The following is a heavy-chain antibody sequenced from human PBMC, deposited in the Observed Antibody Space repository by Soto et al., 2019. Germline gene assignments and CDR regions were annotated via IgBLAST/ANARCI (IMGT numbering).Heavy chain of an antibody. V-gene: IGHV1-24*01. D-gene: IGHD3-22*01. CDR3: ATYYYDSSGYLFDY. CDR2: IMPQDGKR. CDR1: GGTFNNLA. J-gene: IGHJ4*02. Sequence: GASVKVSCKASGGTFNNLAISWVRQAPGQGLEWMGGIMPQDGKRNYAQKFQGRVTMTEDTSTDTAYMELSSLRSEDTAVYYCATYYYDSSGYLFDYWGQGTLVTVSS.